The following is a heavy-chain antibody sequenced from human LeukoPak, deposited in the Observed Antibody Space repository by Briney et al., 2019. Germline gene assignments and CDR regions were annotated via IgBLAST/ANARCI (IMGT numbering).Heavy chain of an antibody. CDR2: ITASGATT. V-gene: IGHV3-23*01. CDR3: AKDGDDYVSYFDY. J-gene: IGHJ4*02. D-gene: IGHD3-16*01. Sequence: GGSLRLSCAASGFTLSSCAMTWVRQAPGKGLEWVSGITASGATTYYADSVKGRFTISRDNSKNTVYLQMNSLGAEDTAVYYCAKDGDDYVSYFDYWGQGTLVTVSS. CDR1: GFTLSSCA.